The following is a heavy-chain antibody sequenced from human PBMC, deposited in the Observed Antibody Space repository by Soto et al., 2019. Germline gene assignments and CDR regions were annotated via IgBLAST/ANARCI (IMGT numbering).Heavy chain of an antibody. J-gene: IGHJ4*02. V-gene: IGHV3-33*01. CDR2: IWYDGSNK. CDR3: ARDYDSSGYPRYYFDY. Sequence: GGSLRLSCAASGFTFSSYGMHWVRQAPGKGLEWVAVIWYDGSNKYYADSVKGRFTISRDNSKNTLYLQMNSLRAEDTAVYYCARDYDSSGYPRYYFDYWGQGPLVTVPS. D-gene: IGHD3-22*01. CDR1: GFTFSSYG.